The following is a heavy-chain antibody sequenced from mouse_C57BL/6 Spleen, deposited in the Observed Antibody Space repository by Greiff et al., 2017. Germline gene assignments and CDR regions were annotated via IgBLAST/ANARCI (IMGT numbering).Heavy chain of an antibody. CDR3: ARDGVYGYDEFAY. CDR2: ISDGGSYT. Sequence: EVQLVESGGGLVKPGGSLKLSCAASGFTFSSYAMSWVRQTPEKRLEWVATISDGGSYTYYPDNVKGRFTISRDNAKNNLYLQMSHLKSEDTAMYYWARDGVYGYDEFAYWGQGTLVTVSA. D-gene: IGHD2-2*01. V-gene: IGHV5-4*01. J-gene: IGHJ3*01. CDR1: GFTFSSYA.